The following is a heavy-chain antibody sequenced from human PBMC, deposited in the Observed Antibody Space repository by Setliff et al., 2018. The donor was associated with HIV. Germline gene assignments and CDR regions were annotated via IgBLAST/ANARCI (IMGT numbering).Heavy chain of an antibody. CDR2: VYYRGST. CDR1: GDSVNNGGFF. CDR3: ARGTLNYLDY. J-gene: IGHJ4*02. D-gene: IGHD2-8*01. V-gene: IGHV4-61*08. Sequence: SEPLSLTCSVTGDSVNNGGFFWNWIRQTPGKGLEWIGNVYYRGSTKYNPSLKSRVTLSVDTSKNQFDLKVNSVTAADTAVYYCARGTLNYLDYWGQGALVTVSS.